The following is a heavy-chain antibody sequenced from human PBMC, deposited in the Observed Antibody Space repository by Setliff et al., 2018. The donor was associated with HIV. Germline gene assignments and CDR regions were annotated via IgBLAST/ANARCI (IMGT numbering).Heavy chain of an antibody. CDR3: ARDRSYYDSGGYYYAGWFDP. CDR2: IYTSGST. Sequence: SETLSLTCTVSGDSISSGSYYWSWIRQPAGKGLEWIGRIYTSGSTNYSPSLKSRVSMSVDTSKNQFSLKLNSVTAADTAVYYCARDRSYYDSGGYYYAGWFDPWGQGTLVTVSS. CDR1: GDSISSGSYY. J-gene: IGHJ5*02. V-gene: IGHV4-61*02. D-gene: IGHD3-22*01.